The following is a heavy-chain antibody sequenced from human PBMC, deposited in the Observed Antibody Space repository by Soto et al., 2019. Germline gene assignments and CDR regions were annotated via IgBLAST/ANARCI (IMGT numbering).Heavy chain of an antibody. CDR3: ARDLRRDLGPFDI. D-gene: IGHD3-10*01. CDR2: IIPIFGTA. V-gene: IGHV1-69*13. Sequence: SVKVSCKASGGTFSSYAISWVRQAPGQGLEWMGGIIPIFGTANYAQKFQGRVTITADESTSTAYMELSSLRSEDTAVYYCARDLRRDLGPFDIWGQGTMVTVSS. CDR1: GGTFSSYA. J-gene: IGHJ3*02.